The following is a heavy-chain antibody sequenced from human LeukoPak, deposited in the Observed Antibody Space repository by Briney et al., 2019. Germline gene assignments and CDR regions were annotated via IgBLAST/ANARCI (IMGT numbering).Heavy chain of an antibody. V-gene: IGHV3-74*01. J-gene: IGHJ4*02. CDR2: INNYGNVT. Sequence: HPGGSLRLSCAVSGFPFRSFWMHWVRQIPGKGLVWVSRINNYGNVTHYADSVKGRFTISRDNAKNILYLQMNSLRVDDTAVYYCAPDPIVEYWGQGTLVTVPS. D-gene: IGHD5-24*01. CDR1: GFPFRSFW. CDR3: APDPIVEY.